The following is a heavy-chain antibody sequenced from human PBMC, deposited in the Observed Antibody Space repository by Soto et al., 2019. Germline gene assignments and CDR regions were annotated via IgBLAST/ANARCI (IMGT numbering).Heavy chain of an antibody. V-gene: IGHV3-21*01. CDR2: ISGSSSNM. CDR1: GFTFSSYS. J-gene: IGHJ5*02. Sequence: PGGSLRLSCAASGFTFSSYSMNWVRQTPGKGLEWVPSISGSSSNMYYADSVKGRFTISRDNAKNSLCLQMNSLRAEDTAVYYCAKDPNYDFWSGYSGSGWFDPWGQGTLVTVSS. CDR3: AKDPNYDFWSGYSGSGWFDP. D-gene: IGHD3-3*01.